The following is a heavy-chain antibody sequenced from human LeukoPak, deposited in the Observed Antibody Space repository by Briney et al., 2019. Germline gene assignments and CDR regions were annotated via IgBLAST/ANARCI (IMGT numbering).Heavy chain of an antibody. CDR3: AREYYYGSGSYYYMDV. D-gene: IGHD3-10*01. CDR2: IIPIFGTA. Sequence: SVKVSCKASGGTFSSYAISWVRQAPGQGLEWMGGIIPIFGTANYAQKFQGRVTITTDESTSTAYMELSSLRSEDTAVYYCAREYYYGSGSYYYMDVWGQGSLVTVSS. V-gene: IGHV1-69*05. J-gene: IGHJ4*02. CDR1: GGTFSSYA.